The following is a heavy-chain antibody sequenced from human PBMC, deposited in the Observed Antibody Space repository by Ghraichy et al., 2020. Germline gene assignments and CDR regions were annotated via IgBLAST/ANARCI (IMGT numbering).Heavy chain of an antibody. CDR3: ARSDYYGIRHRRFDP. CDR2: INHSGST. CDR1: GGSFSGYY. Sequence: SETLSLTCAVYGGSFSGYYWSWIRQPPGKGLEWIGEINHSGSTNYNPSLKSRVTISVDTSKNQFSLKLSSVTAADTAVYYCARSDYYGIRHRRFDPWGQGTLVTVSS. D-gene: IGHD3-10*01. J-gene: IGHJ5*02. V-gene: IGHV4-34*01.